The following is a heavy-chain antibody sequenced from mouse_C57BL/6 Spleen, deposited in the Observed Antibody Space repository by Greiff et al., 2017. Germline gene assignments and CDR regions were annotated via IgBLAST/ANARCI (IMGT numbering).Heavy chain of an antibody. CDR3: ARGSEWFAY. CDR1: GFTFSDYG. J-gene: IGHJ3*01. CDR2: IRSGSSTI. V-gene: IGHV5-17*01. Sequence: EVQLVVSGGGLLQSGESLKLSCAASGFTFSDYGMHWVGRAPEKGLEWVAYIRSGSSTIYYADTVKGRFTISRDKAKNTLFLHMTSLRSEDTAMYYCARGSEWFAYWGQGTLVTVSA.